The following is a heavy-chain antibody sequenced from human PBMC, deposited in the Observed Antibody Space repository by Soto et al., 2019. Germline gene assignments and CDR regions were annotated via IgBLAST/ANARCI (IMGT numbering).Heavy chain of an antibody. J-gene: IGHJ5*02. D-gene: IGHD3-10*01. V-gene: IGHV1-8*01. CDR3: ARGRRVRGPNNWFDP. CDR1: GYTFTSYD. Sequence: QVQLVQSGAEVKKPGASVKVSCKASGYTFTSYDINWVRQATGQGLEWMGWMNPNSGNTGYAQKFQGRVTMTRNTSISTADRELSSLRSEDTAVYYCARGRRVRGPNNWFDPWGQGTLVTVSS. CDR2: MNPNSGNT.